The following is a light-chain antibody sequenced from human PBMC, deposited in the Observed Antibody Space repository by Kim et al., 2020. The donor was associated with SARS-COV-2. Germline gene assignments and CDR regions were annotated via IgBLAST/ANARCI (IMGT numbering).Light chain of an antibody. V-gene: IGKV3-15*01. CDR1: QNIASH. J-gene: IGKJ4*01. CDR3: QQYDNWPLT. CDR2: GAS. Sequence: ETVMTQSPATLSVSPGERAALSCRASQNIASHLVWYQQNPGQTPRLLIYGASTRATGIPARFSGSGSGTEFTLTISILQSEDFAVYYCQQYDNWPLTFGGGTKVDIK.